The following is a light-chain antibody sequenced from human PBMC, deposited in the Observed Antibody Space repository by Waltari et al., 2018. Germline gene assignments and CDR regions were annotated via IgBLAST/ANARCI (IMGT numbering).Light chain of an antibody. CDR2: AAS. CDR1: QRISSW. Sequence: DVQMTQSPSSVSASVGDRVNITCRASQRISSWLGWYQQKPGKAPKLLIYAASSLQSGFPSRFSGSGSGPDFTLTISSLQPEDSGTFFCLQVYSFPLTFCGGTKVEIK. V-gene: IGKV1-12*01. J-gene: IGKJ4*01. CDR3: LQVYSFPLT.